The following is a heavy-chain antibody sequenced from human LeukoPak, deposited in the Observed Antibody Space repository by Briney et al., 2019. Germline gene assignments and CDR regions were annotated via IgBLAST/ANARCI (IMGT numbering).Heavy chain of an antibody. CDR1: GFTFSSYA. CDR3: AMRRYDSSGYYYVDAFDI. V-gene: IGHV3-23*01. J-gene: IGHJ3*02. D-gene: IGHD3-22*01. CDR2: ISGSGGST. Sequence: GGSLRLSCAASGFTFSSYAMSWVRQAPGKGLEWVSAISGSGGSTYYADSVKGRFTISRDNSKNSLYLQMNSLRAEDTAVYYCAMRRYDSSGYYYVDAFDIWGQGTMVTVSS.